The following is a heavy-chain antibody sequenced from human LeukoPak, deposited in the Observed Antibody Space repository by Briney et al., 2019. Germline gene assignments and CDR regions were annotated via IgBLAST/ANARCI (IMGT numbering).Heavy chain of an antibody. Sequence: GGSLRLSCAASGFTFSSYAMSWVRQAPGKGLEWVSAISGSGGSTYYANSVKGRFTISRDNSKNALYLQMNSLRAEDTAVYYCAKDPGGYDYDYWGQGTLVTVSS. V-gene: IGHV3-23*01. CDR2: ISGSGGST. CDR1: GFTFSSYA. J-gene: IGHJ4*02. CDR3: AKDPGGYDYDY. D-gene: IGHD5-12*01.